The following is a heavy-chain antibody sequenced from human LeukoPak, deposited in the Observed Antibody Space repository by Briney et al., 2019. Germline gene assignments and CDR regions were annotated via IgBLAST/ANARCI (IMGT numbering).Heavy chain of an antibody. J-gene: IGHJ4*02. CDR2: ISAYNGNT. Sequence: ASVKVSCKASGYTFTSYGISWVRQAPGQGLEWMGWISAYNGNTNYAQKLQGRVTMTTDTSTSTAYMELRSLRSDDTAVYYCAREARLIVATIPDYWGQGTLVTVSS. V-gene: IGHV1-18*01. CDR1: GYTFTSYG. CDR3: AREARLIVATIPDY. D-gene: IGHD5-12*01.